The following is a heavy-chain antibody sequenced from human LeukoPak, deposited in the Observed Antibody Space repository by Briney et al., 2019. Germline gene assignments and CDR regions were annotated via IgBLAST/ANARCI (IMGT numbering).Heavy chain of an antibody. V-gene: IGHV1-2*02. J-gene: IGHJ4*02. CDR2: INPNSGDA. CDR3: ARDGTTVVGATIPFDY. Sequence: ASVKVSCKASGYTFTGYYIHWVRQAPGLGLEWMGWINPNSGDANYAQNFLGRVTMTTDTSINTAYMDLSSLRSDDTAIYFCARDGTTVVGATIPFDYWGQGTLVTVSS. CDR1: GYTFTGYY. D-gene: IGHD1-26*01.